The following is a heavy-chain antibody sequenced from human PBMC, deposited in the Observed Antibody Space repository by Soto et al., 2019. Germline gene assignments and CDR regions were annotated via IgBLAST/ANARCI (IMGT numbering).Heavy chain of an antibody. Sequence: QVQLVQSGVEVRKPGTSVMVSCKASGYVYRNYPITWVRQAPGQGLEWMGWISTYNGNTKYAQRLQGRVTMTADTSAATAYMELRRLTTDDTATYYCARVRAGVWSQGRYHFNGMDVWGQGTTVSVSS. J-gene: IGHJ6*02. CDR3: ARVRAGVWSQGRYHFNGMDV. V-gene: IGHV1-18*04. D-gene: IGHD3-10*01. CDR1: GYVYRNYP. CDR2: ISTYNGNT.